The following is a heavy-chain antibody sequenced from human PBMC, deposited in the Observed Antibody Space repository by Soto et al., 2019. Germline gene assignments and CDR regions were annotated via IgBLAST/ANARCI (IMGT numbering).Heavy chain of an antibody. J-gene: IGHJ1*01. D-gene: IGHD6-19*01. CDR3: ARSPRYSSGWYQFTH. Sequence: PGGSLRLSCAASGFTFSGYAMSWVRQAPGKGLEWVSAISGSGGSTYYADSVKGRFTISRDNSKNTLYLQMNSLRAEDTAVYYCARSPRYSSGWYQFTHWGQGTLVTVSS. V-gene: IGHV3-23*01. CDR2: ISGSGGST. CDR1: GFTFSGYA.